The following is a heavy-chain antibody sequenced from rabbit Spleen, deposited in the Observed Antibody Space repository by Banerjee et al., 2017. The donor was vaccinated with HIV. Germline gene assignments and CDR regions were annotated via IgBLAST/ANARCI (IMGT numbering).Heavy chain of an antibody. CDR3: ARDTSSSFSSYGMDL. D-gene: IGHD1-1*01. Sequence: QEQLVESGGGLVPPEGSLPLTCTASGFSFSSSYYMCWVRQAPGKGLEWIGCIYTGYGSTYYASWAKGRFTCSKTSSTTVTLQMTSLTVADTATYFCARDTSSSFSSYGMDLWGPGTLVTVS. J-gene: IGHJ6*01. CDR1: GFSFSSSYY. CDR2: IYTGYGST. V-gene: IGHV1S45*01.